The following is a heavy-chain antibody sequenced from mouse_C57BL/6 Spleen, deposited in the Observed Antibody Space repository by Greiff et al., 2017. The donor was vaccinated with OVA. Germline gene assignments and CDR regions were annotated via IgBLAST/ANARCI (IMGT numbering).Heavy chain of an antibody. Sequence: EVKLMESGGGLVKPGGSLKLSCAASGFTFSSYAMSWVRQTPEKRLEWVATISDGGSYTYYPDNVKGRFTISRDNAKNNLYLQMSHLKSEDTAMYYCARDGYDEGYYAMDYWGQGTSVTVSS. V-gene: IGHV5-4*01. CDR3: ARDGYDEGYYAMDY. J-gene: IGHJ4*01. CDR1: GFTFSSYA. D-gene: IGHD2-2*01. CDR2: ISDGGSYT.